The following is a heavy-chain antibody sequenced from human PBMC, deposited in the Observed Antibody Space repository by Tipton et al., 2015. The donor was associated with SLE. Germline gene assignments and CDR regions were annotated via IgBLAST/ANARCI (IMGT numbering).Heavy chain of an antibody. CDR1: GFTFSSYW. Sequence: SLRLSCVASGFTFSSYWMSWVRQAPGKGLEWVANIKQDGSEQYYVDSVKGRFTISRDNAKNSLYLQMNSLRAEDTAVYYCARAPLIAAAVDYWGQGTLVTVSS. D-gene: IGHD6-13*01. CDR3: ARAPLIAAAVDY. V-gene: IGHV3-7*01. J-gene: IGHJ4*02. CDR2: IKQDGSEQ.